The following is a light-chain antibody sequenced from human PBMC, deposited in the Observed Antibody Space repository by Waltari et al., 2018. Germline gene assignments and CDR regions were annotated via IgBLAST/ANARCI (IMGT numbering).Light chain of an antibody. CDR2: AAS. CDR1: QGISSY. V-gene: IGKV1-9*01. Sequence: DIQLTQSPSFLSASVGDRVTITCRASQGISSYLAWYQQKPGKAPKLLIYAASTLQSGVPSRFSGSGSGTEFTLTISSLQPEDSATYYCQHLNSYPLTFGGGAKVEI. CDR3: QHLNSYPLT. J-gene: IGKJ4*01.